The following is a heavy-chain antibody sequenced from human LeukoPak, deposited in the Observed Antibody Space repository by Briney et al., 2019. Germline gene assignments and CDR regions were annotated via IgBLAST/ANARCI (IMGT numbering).Heavy chain of an antibody. CDR2: IETDGSST. Sequence: GGSLRFSCAASGFTFSNYWMHWVRQAPGKGLVWVSRIETDGSSTNYADSVKGRFTISRDNAKNALYLQMNSLRAEDTAVYYCARDPSYSSGWYDYWGQGTLVTVSS. D-gene: IGHD6-19*01. CDR3: ARDPSYSSGWYDY. CDR1: GFTFSNYW. V-gene: IGHV3-74*01. J-gene: IGHJ4*02.